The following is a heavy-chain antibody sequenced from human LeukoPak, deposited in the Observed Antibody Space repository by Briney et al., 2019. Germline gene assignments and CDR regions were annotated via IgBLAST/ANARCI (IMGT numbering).Heavy chain of an antibody. Sequence: GASVKVSCKASGYTFSNYGISWVRQAPGQGLEWLAWINGYNGDTNHAQRLQGRFIMSTDKSTNTLYMYLKSLTSDDTAVDYCARDHRSSSGCYFDYWGQGTLVTVSS. CDR2: INGYNGDT. CDR3: ARDHRSSSGCYFDY. D-gene: IGHD6-6*01. V-gene: IGHV1-18*01. J-gene: IGHJ4*02. CDR1: GYTFSNYG.